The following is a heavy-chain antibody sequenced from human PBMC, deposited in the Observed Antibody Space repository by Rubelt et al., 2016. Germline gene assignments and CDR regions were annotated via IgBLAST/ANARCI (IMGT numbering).Heavy chain of an antibody. CDR1: GGSFSGYY. J-gene: IGHJ4*02. Sequence: QVQLQQWGAGLLKPSETLSLTCAVYGGSFSGYYWSWIRQPPGKGLEWIGEINHSGSTNYNPSLKSRVTISVATSQYQFSLKLSSVTAADTAVYYCARGRRYYYDSSGYLDYWGQGTLVTVSS. CDR2: INHSGST. V-gene: IGHV4-34*01. CDR3: ARGRRYYYDSSGYLDY. D-gene: IGHD3-22*01.